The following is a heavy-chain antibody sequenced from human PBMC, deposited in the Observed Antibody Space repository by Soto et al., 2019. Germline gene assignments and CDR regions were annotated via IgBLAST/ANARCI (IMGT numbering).Heavy chain of an antibody. V-gene: IGHV3-23*01. J-gene: IGHJ6*02. CDR3: AKSYRGIVVVVAATWYYYYGMDV. CDR1: GFTFSSYA. Sequence: GGSLRLSCAASGFTFSSYAMSWVRQAPGKGLEWVSAISGSGGSTYYADSVKGRFTISRDNSKNTLYLQMNSLRAEDTAVYYRAKSYRGIVVVVAATWYYYYGMDVWGQGTTVTVSS. D-gene: IGHD2-15*01. CDR2: ISGSGGST.